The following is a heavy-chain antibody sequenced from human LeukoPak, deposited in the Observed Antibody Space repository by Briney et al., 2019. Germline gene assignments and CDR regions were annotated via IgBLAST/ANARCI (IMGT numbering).Heavy chain of an antibody. V-gene: IGHV1-8*01. CDR2: RNPNSGNT. J-gene: IGHJ6*02. CDR1: GYTFTSYD. Sequence: GASVKVSCKASGYTFTSYDINWVRQATGQGLEWMGGRNPNSGNTGYAQKFQGRVTMTRNTSISTAYMELSSLTSEDTAVYYCARGGDTMVRGVITYYYYGMDVWGQGTTVTVSS. D-gene: IGHD3-10*01. CDR3: ARGGDTMVRGVITYYYYGMDV.